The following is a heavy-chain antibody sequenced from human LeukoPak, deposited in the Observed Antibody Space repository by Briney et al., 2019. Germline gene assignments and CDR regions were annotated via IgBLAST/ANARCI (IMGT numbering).Heavy chain of an antibody. CDR1: GFTFSNAG. Sequence: GGSLRLSCAASGFTFSNAGMSWVRQAPGKGLEWVCCIKSKTDGGTTDYAAPVKGRFTISRDDSKNTLYMQMNSLKTADTAVYYCTSESIGAKNVYWGQGALVTVSS. J-gene: IGHJ4*02. V-gene: IGHV3-15*01. D-gene: IGHD2-15*01. CDR3: TSESIGAKNVY. CDR2: IKSKTDGGTT.